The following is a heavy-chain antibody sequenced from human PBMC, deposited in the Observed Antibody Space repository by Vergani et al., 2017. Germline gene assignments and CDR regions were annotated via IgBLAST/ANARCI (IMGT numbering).Heavy chain of an antibody. D-gene: IGHD6-19*01. CDR2: IYPGDSDT. J-gene: IGHJ6*02. V-gene: IGHV5-51*01. CDR3: ARFGYSSGWYEAKTYDYYGMDV. Sequence: EVQLVQSGAEVKKPGESLQISCKGSGYSFTSYWIGWVRQMPGKGLEWMGIIYPGDSDTRYSPSFQGQVTISADKSSSTAYLQWSSLKASDTARYYCARFGYSSGWYEAKTYDYYGMDVWGQGTTVTVSS. CDR1: GYSFTSYW.